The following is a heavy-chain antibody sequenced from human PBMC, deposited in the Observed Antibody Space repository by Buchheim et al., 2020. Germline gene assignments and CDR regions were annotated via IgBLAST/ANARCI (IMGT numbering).Heavy chain of an antibody. Sequence: EVQLVESGGGLVQPGGSLRLSCAASGFTFSNFEMNWVRQAPGKGLEWVSYINDSGDTIYYADSVKGRFTISRDDAKNSLFLQMNSLRAEDTAVYYCARQQSILNWFDPWGQGT. CDR3: ARQQSILNWFDP. J-gene: IGHJ5*02. CDR2: INDSGDTI. V-gene: IGHV3-48*03. D-gene: IGHD6-13*01. CDR1: GFTFSNFE.